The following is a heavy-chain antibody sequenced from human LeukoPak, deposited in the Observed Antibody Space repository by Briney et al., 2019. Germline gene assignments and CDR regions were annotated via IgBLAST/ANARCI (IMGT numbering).Heavy chain of an antibody. CDR2: ISYDGSNK. V-gene: IGHV3-30*18. CDR1: GFTFSSYG. CDR3: AKDGDIVATMENGGYFDY. D-gene: IGHD5-12*01. Sequence: PGRSLRLSCAASGFTFSSYGMHWVRQAPGKGLEWVVVISYDGSNKYYADSVKGRFTISRDNSKNTLYLQMNSLRAEDTAVYYCAKDGDIVATMENGGYFDYWGQGTLVTVSS. J-gene: IGHJ4*02.